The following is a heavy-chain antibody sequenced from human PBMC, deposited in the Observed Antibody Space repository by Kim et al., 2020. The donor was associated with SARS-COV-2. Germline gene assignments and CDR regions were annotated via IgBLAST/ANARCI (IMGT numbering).Heavy chain of an antibody. J-gene: IGHJ4*02. V-gene: IGHV4-59*08. Sequence: SETLSLTCTVSGASITGYYWSWIRQSPDKGLEWIAYVHKSGRIIYNPSLKSRVTISVDTSKNQFSLKLSSVTAADTAIYYCATGDWNKGFFDYWGQGTLATVSS. CDR2: VHKSGRI. D-gene: IGHD1-1*01. CDR3: ATGDWNKGFFDY. CDR1: GASITGYY.